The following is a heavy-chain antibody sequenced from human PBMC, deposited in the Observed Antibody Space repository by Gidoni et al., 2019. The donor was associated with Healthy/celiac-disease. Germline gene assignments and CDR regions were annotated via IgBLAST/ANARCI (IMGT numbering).Heavy chain of an antibody. CDR3: AKDGRGYSYGSVYYYYGMDV. D-gene: IGHD5-18*01. Sequence: EVQLLESGGGLVQPGGSLRLSCAASGFTFSSYAMSWVRQAPGKGLEWVSAISGSGGSTYYADSVKGRFTISRDNSKNTLYLQMNSLRAEDTAVYYCAKDGRGYSYGSVYYYYGMDVWGQGTTVTVSS. CDR1: GFTFSSYA. V-gene: IGHV3-23*01. J-gene: IGHJ6*02. CDR2: ISGSGGST.